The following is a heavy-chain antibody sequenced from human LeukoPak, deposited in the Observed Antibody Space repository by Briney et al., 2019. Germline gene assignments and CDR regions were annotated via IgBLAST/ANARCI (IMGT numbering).Heavy chain of an antibody. D-gene: IGHD3-16*01. CDR2: IYYSGST. V-gene: IGHV4-59*12. CDR3: ARDKGLNYFDY. CDR1: GGSISSYY. Sequence: SETLSLTCTVSGGSISSYYWSWIRQPPGEGLEWIGSIYYSGSTYYNPSLKSRVTISVDTSKNQFSLKLSSVTAADTAVYSCARDKGLNYFDYWGQGTLVTVSS. J-gene: IGHJ4*02.